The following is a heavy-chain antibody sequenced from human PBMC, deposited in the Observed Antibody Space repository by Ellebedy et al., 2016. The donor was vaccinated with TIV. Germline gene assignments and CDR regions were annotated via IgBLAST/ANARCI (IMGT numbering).Heavy chain of an antibody. V-gene: IGHV3-53*01. CDR2: IETGGNT. CDR1: GFTVRSNS. J-gene: IGHJ1*01. D-gene: IGHD6-6*01. Sequence: GESLKISCAASGFTVRSNSMSWVRQAPGKGLEWVSVIETGGNTYYADSVTGRFTISRDNSKNTLYVQMNSLRSDDTALYYCARDRDNRSSSDFQHWGQGTLVTVSS. CDR3: ARDRDNRSSSDFQH.